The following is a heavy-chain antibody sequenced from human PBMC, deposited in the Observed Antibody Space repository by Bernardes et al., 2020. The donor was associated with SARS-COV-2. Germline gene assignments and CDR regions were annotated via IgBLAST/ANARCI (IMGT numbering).Heavy chain of an antibody. J-gene: IGHJ4*02. V-gene: IGHV3-23*01. Sequence: GGSLRLSCVASGFTFSSYAMTWVRQAPGKGLEWVSSISASGGTTHYAKSVKGRFSISRDKPDNTLYLQMSGLRAEDTALYYCAKATVEYCSGGSCLSSFDNWGQGTLVTVSS. CDR2: ISASGGTT. CDR3: AKATVEYCSGGSCLSSFDN. D-gene: IGHD2-15*01. CDR1: GFTFSSYA.